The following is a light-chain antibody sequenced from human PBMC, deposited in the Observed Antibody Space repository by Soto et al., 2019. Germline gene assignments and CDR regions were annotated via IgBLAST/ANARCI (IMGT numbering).Light chain of an antibody. Sequence: EIVLTQSPATLSLSPGERATLSCRASQSISISLAWYQQKPGQAPRLLIYDASNRATGIPARFXGSGXGTXXXXXXXXXXPEDFAVXYCQQRDNWPPHTFGQGTKVEIK. CDR2: DAS. V-gene: IGKV3-11*01. CDR1: QSISIS. CDR3: QQRDNWPPHT. J-gene: IGKJ2*01.